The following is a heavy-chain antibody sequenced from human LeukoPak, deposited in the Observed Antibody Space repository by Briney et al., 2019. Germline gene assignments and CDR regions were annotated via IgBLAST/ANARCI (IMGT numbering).Heavy chain of an antibody. CDR1: GGSISSYY. D-gene: IGHD6-13*01. CDR3: ARLTLDSSSWYSYYYYGMDV. CDR2: IYYSGST. V-gene: IGHV4-59*01. Sequence: PSETLSLTCTVSGGSISSYYWSWIRQPPGKGLEWIGYIYYSGSTNYNPSLKSRVIISVDTSKNQFSLKLSSVTAADTAVYYCARLTLDSSSWYSYYYYGMDVWGQGTTVTVSS. J-gene: IGHJ6*02.